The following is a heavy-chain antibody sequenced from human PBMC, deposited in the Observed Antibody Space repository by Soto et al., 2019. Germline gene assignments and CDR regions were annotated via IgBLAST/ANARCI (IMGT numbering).Heavy chain of an antibody. V-gene: IGHV1-2*02. CDR1: GYTFTDHY. D-gene: IGHD3-10*02. Sequence: QVQLVQSGVEVKKPGTSVKLSCKASGYTFTDHYIHWVRQAPGQGLEWMGWINPNTRATLYAQKFLGRVTMTTDMSISTAYMEVRSLRSDDTALYYCARDGAITMIGEIDSWGQGALVTVSS. J-gene: IGHJ4*02. CDR3: ARDGAITMIGEIDS. CDR2: INPNTRAT.